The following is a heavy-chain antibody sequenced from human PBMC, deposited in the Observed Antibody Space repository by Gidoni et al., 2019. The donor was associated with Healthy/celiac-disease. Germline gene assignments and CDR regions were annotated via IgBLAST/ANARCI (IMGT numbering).Heavy chain of an antibody. CDR2: ISGSGGST. V-gene: IGHV3-23*01. J-gene: IGHJ3*02. D-gene: IGHD3-22*01. Sequence: EVQLLESGGGLVQPGGSLRLSCAASGFTFSSYAMSWVRQAPGKGLEWVSAISGSGGSTYYADSVKGRFTISRDNSKNTLYLQMNSLRAEDTAVYYCAKDGATRIVPGGDAFDIWGQGTMVTVSS. CDR1: GFTFSSYA. CDR3: AKDGATRIVPGGDAFDI.